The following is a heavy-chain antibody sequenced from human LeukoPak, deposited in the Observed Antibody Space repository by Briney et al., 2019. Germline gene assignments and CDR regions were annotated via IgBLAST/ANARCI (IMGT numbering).Heavy chain of an antibody. CDR2: ISSSGSTI. J-gene: IGHJ4*02. Sequence: GGSLRLSCAASRFTFSSYSMNWVRQAPGKGLEWVSYISSSGSTIYYADSVKGRFTISRDNAKNSLYLQMNSLRAEDTAVYYCARDKSISTFDYWGQGTLVTVSS. CDR1: RFTFSSYS. D-gene: IGHD5/OR15-5a*01. V-gene: IGHV3-48*04. CDR3: ARDKSISTFDY.